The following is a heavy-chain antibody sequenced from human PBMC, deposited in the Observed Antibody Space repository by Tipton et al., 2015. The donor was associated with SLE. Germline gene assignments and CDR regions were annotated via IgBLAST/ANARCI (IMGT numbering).Heavy chain of an antibody. CDR3: ARQGPLWYYYYYMDV. Sequence: TLSLTCAVYGGSFSGYYWSWIRQPPGKGLEWIGEINHSGSTNYNPSLKSRVTISVDTSKNQFSLKRSSVTAADTAVYYCARQGPLWYYYYYMDVWGKGTTVTVSS. CDR1: GGSFSGYY. J-gene: IGHJ6*03. D-gene: IGHD3-10*01. CDR2: INHSGST. V-gene: IGHV4-34*01.